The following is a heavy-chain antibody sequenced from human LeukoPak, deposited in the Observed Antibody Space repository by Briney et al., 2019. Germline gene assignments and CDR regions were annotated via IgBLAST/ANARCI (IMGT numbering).Heavy chain of an antibody. V-gene: IGHV1-69*01. CDR2: IIPIFGTA. Sequence: ASVKVSCKASGGTFSSYAISWVRQAPGQGLEWMGGIIPIFGTANYAQKFQGRVTITADESTSTAYMELSSLRSEDTAVYYCARKPGLGSSNAFDIWGQGTMVTVSS. D-gene: IGHD3/OR15-3a*01. CDR1: GGTFSSYA. J-gene: IGHJ3*02. CDR3: ARKPGLGSSNAFDI.